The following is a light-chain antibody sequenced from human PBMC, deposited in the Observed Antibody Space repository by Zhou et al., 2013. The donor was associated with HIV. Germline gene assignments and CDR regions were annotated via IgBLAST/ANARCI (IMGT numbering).Light chain of an antibody. V-gene: IGKV1-39*01. J-gene: IGKJ4*01. CDR2: DAS. CDR1: LSIRNF. Sequence: DIQMTQSPSSLSASVGDRVNITCRTSLSIRNFLNWYQQRPGETPKLLIYDASNLQSGVPLRFSGSGSGTDFSLTINNLQPEDFGSYYCQQTYRTQVSFGGGPRWSS. CDR3: QQTYRTQVS.